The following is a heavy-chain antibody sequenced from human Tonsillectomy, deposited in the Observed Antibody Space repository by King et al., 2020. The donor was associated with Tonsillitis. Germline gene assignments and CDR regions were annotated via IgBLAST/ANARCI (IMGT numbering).Heavy chain of an antibody. CDR1: VGTFTTYA. Sequence: QLVQSGAEVKKPGSSVKVSCKVSVGTFTTYAINWVQHAPGQGLEWMADIIPIFGRANYAQKFQGRVTITADESTSTAYMELNRLRSEDTAVYYCARDLDGMDVWGQGTTVTVSS. CDR3: ARDLDGMDV. V-gene: IGHV1-69*01. CDR2: IIPIFGRA. J-gene: IGHJ6*02.